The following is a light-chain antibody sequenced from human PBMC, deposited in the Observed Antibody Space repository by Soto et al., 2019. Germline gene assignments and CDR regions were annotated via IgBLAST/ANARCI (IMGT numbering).Light chain of an antibody. CDR2: AAS. J-gene: IGKJ1*01. Sequence: DIPMTQSPSPLSASVGDRVTITCRASQSINSYLNWYQQKPGKAPKLLIYAASSLQSGVPSRFSGSGSGTDFTLTISSLQLEDFATYYCQQSYGTHWTFGQGTKVEIK. CDR1: QSINSY. CDR3: QQSYGTHWT. V-gene: IGKV1-39*01.